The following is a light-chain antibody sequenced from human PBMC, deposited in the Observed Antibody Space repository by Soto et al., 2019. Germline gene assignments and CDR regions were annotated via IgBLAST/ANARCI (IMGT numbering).Light chain of an antibody. V-gene: IGKV3-20*01. CDR3: HQYGSSPGT. CDR1: QSVSSSY. J-gene: IGKJ2*01. CDR2: GAS. Sequence: EIVLTQSPGTLSLSPGERATLSCRASQSVSSSYLAWYQQKPGQAPRLLIYGASSRATGIPDRFSGSGSGTDFTLTISRLEPEDFAVDYCHQYGSSPGTFGQGTKLEIK.